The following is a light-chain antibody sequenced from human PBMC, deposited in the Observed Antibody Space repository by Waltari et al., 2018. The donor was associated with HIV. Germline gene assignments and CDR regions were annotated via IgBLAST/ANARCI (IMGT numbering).Light chain of an antibody. Sequence: SALPQPASVSGSPGQAIPVSCTGSSSDVGRDTFVSWYQQHPVKSPQLMIYEDDKRPSGVSNRFSGSKSGNTASRTISGLQAEDEADYYCCSYAGSTTWLFGGGTKLTVL. V-gene: IGLV2-23*01. CDR2: EDD. J-gene: IGLJ3*02. CDR1: SSDVGRDTF. CDR3: CSYAGSTTWL.